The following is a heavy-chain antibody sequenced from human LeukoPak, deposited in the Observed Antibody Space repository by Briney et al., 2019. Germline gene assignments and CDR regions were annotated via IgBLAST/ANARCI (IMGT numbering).Heavy chain of an antibody. CDR2: ISDDGSKK. CDR1: GFTFSSYS. D-gene: IGHD2-2*01. J-gene: IGHJ4*02. CDR3: AREGGYCSSTNCYFDS. V-gene: IGHV3-30-3*01. Sequence: GGSLRLSCAASGFTFSSYSMHWVRQAPGKGLEWVAVISDDGSKKSYADSVKGRFTVSRDNSKNTLYLQMNSPRVEDTAVYYCAREGGYCSSTNCYFDSWGQGTLVTVSS.